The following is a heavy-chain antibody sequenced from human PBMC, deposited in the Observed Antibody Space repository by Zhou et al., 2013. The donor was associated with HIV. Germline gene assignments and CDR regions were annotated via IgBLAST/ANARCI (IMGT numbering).Heavy chain of an antibody. V-gene: IGHV1-2*02. J-gene: IGHJ6*03. D-gene: IGHD3-9*01. CDR2: LNPKNGAA. CDR3: ARGHDILNDFPTYSFYHHMDV. Sequence: QVQLVQSGAEVQKPGASVKVSCKASGYTFTSYYLHWVRQAPGQGPEWMGRLNPKNGAANYAQKFQGRVTMTRDTSINTVYMELSSLRSDDTAVYYCARGHDILNDFPTYSFYHHMDVWGKGTSVTVSS. CDR1: GYTFTSYY.